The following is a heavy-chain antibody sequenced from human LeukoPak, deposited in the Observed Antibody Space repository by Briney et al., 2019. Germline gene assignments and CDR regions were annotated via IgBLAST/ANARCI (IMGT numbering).Heavy chain of an antibody. CDR1: GYTFTGYY. V-gene: IGHV1-2*02. Sequence: ASLKVSCKASGYTFTGYYMHWVRQAPGQGLEWMGWINPNSGGTNYAQKFQGRVTMTRDTSISTAYMELSRLRSDDTAVYYCARGSVRVSSGWWIDYWGQGTLVTVSS. D-gene: IGHD6-19*01. J-gene: IGHJ4*02. CDR3: ARGSVRVSSGWWIDY. CDR2: INPNSGGT.